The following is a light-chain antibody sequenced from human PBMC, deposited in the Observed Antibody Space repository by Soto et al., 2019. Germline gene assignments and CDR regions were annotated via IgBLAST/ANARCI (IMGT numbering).Light chain of an antibody. CDR1: QSVGSN. J-gene: IGKJ4*01. V-gene: IGKV3-15*01. CDR3: QQYSNWPLIS. Sequence: EVVLTQSPATLSVSPGAGATLSCRASQSVGSNLAWYQQKPGQTPRVLIYGASTRAIGIPARFSGSGFGTEFTLTISSLQSEDFVVYYCQQYSNWPLISFGGGTKVEIK. CDR2: GAS.